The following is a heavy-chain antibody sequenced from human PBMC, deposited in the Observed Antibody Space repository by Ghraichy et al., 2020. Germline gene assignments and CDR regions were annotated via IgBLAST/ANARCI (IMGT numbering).Heavy chain of an antibody. CDR3: GFGVAARPNYYYYGMDV. Sequence: SGPTLVKPTQTLTLTCTFSGFSLSTSGVGVGWIRQPPGKALEWLALIYWNDDKRYSPSLKSRLTITKDTSKNQVVLTMTNMDPVDTATYYCGFGVAARPNYYYYGMDVWGQGTTVTVSS. D-gene: IGHD6-6*01. J-gene: IGHJ6*02. CDR1: GFSLSTSGVG. CDR2: IYWNDDK. V-gene: IGHV2-5*01.